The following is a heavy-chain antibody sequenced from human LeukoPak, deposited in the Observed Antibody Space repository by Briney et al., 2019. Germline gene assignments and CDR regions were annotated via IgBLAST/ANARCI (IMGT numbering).Heavy chain of an antibody. CDR1: GYTFTSYD. CDR3: ARASPMIDDY. V-gene: IGHV1-18*01. D-gene: IGHD3-22*01. J-gene: IGHJ4*02. Sequence: ASVKVSCKASGYTFTSYDINWVRQATGQGLEWMGWISAYNGNTNYAQKLQGRVTMTTDTSTSTAYMELRSLRSDDTAVYYCARASPMIDDYWGQGTLVTVSS. CDR2: ISAYNGNT.